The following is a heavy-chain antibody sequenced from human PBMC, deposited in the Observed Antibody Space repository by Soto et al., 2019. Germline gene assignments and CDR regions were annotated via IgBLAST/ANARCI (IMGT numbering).Heavy chain of an antibody. CDR2: IIPIFDTT. D-gene: IGHD5-12*01. CDR3: ARGRATTYYFDS. V-gene: IGHV1-69*01. CDR1: GGTFSTYE. J-gene: IGHJ4*02. Sequence: QLVQSGAEVKKPGSTVKVSCKASGGTFSTYEINWVRQTPGQGLEWVGSIIPIFDTTNYAQDVQGRVTITADESTSIADMELSSLKSDDTAVYYCARGRATTYYFDSWGQGTLGTGSS.